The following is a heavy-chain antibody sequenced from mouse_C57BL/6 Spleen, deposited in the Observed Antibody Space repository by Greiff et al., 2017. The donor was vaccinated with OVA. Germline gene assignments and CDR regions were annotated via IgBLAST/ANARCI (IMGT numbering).Heavy chain of an antibody. Sequence: EVQLQQSGPELVKPGASVKIPCKASGYTFTDYNMDWVKQSHGKSLEWIGDINPNNGGTIYNQKFKGKATLTVDKSSSTAYMELRSLTSEDTAVYYCARWPDSSGLAWFAYWGQETLVTVSA. V-gene: IGHV1-18*01. CDR1: GYTFTDYN. CDR3: ARWPDSSGLAWFAY. CDR2: INPNNGGT. J-gene: IGHJ3*01. D-gene: IGHD3-2*02.